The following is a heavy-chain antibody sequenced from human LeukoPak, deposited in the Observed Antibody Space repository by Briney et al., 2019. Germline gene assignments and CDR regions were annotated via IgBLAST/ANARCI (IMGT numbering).Heavy chain of an antibody. CDR1: GGSFSGDY. J-gene: IGHJ5*02. Sequence: SSETLSLTCAVYGGSFSGDYWSWIRQPPGKGPEWIGEINHSGSTNYNPSLKSRVTISVDTSKNQFSLKLSSVTAADTAVYYCARRKRSGCGSTSCLLNWFDPWGQGTLVTVSS. V-gene: IGHV4-34*01. CDR2: INHSGST. D-gene: IGHD2-2*01. CDR3: ARRKRSGCGSTSCLLNWFDP.